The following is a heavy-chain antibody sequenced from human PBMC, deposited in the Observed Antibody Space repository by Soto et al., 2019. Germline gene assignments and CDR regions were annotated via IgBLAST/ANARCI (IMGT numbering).Heavy chain of an antibody. J-gene: IGHJ4*02. CDR1: GGSISSGGYY. D-gene: IGHD6-13*01. CDR2: IYYSGST. V-gene: IGHV4-31*03. Sequence: QVQLQESGPGLVKPSQTLSLTCTVSGGSISSGGYYWSWIRQHPGKRLEWIGYIYYSGSTYYNPSLKSRVTISVDTSKNQFSLKLSSVTAADTAVYYCARDRLAAAGTGYYFDYWGQGTLVTVSS. CDR3: ARDRLAAAGTGYYFDY.